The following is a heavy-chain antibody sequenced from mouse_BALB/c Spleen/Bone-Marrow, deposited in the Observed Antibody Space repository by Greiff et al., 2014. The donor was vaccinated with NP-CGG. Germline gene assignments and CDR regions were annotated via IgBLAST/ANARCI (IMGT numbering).Heavy chain of an antibody. CDR2: IDPANGNT. CDR1: GFNIKDTY. V-gene: IGHV14-3*02. D-gene: IGHD1-1*01. Sequence: EVQLQQPGAELVKPGASVKLSYTASGFNIKDTYMHWVKQRPEQGLEWIGRIDPANGNTKYDPKFQGKATITADTSSNTAYLQLSSLTSEDTAVYYCAIYYYGSSGFAYWGQGTLVTVSA. CDR3: AIYYYGSSGFAY. J-gene: IGHJ3*01.